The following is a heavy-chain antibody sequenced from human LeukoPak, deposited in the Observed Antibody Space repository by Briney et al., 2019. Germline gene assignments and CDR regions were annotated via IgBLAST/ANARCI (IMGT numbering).Heavy chain of an antibody. V-gene: IGHV3-20*04. CDR1: GFTFDDYG. Sequence: GGSLRLSCAASGFTFDDYGMSWVRQAPGKGPEWVSGINWNGGSTGYADSVKGRFTISRDNAKNSLYLQMNSLRAEDTALYYCARGGGYNHFDYWGQGTLVTVSS. CDR3: ARGGGYNHFDY. CDR2: INWNGGST. D-gene: IGHD5-24*01. J-gene: IGHJ4*02.